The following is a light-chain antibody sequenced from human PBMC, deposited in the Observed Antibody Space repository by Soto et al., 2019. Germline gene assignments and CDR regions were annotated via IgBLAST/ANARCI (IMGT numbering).Light chain of an antibody. CDR3: CSYAGSSTFYV. J-gene: IGLJ1*01. CDR1: SSEFVCYNL. CDR2: EVS. V-gene: IGLV2-23*02. Sequence: QSALTQPASVSGSPGQSITISCTGTSSEFVCYNLFSWYQQHPGKAHKLMIYEVSKRPSGVSNRFSGSKSGNTASLTISGLQAEDEADYYCCSYAGSSTFYVFGTGTKVTVL.